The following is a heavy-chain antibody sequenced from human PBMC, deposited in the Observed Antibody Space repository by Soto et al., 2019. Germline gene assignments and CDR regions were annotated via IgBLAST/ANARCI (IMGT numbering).Heavy chain of an antibody. CDR1: GFTFDDYA. CDR3: AKGTGYSSSYGAFDI. D-gene: IGHD6-13*01. Sequence: GGSLRLSCAASGFTFDDYAMHWVRQAPGKGLEWVSGISWNSGSIGYADSVKGRFTISRDNAKNSLYLQMNSLRAEDTALYYCAKGTGYSSSYGAFDIWGQGTMVTVSS. V-gene: IGHV3-9*01. J-gene: IGHJ3*02. CDR2: ISWNSGSI.